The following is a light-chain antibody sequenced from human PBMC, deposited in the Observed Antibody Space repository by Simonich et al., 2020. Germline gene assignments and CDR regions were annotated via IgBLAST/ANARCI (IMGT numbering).Light chain of an antibody. CDR1: KSVLYSSNNKNY. J-gene: IGKJ2*01. Sequence: DIVMTQSPDSLAVSLGERATINCKSSKSVLYSSNNKNYLAWYQQKPGQPPKLLIYWASTRESGVPDRFSGSGSGTDFTLTISSLQAEYVAVYYCQQYYSTPYTFGQGTKLEIK. V-gene: IGKV4-1*01. CDR2: WAS. CDR3: QQYYSTPYT.